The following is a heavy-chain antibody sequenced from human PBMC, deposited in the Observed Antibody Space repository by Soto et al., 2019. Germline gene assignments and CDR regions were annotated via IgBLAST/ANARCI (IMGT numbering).Heavy chain of an antibody. Sequence: EVQLVESGGGLVQPGGSLRLSCAASGFTFRSHWMHWVRQVPGKGLVWVSLINGDGSNTNYADSVKGRFTISRDNAKNTLYPQLNSLRAGDTAVYYCVRGNYFDYWGQGTLVTVSS. CDR1: GFTFRSHW. CDR3: VRGNYFDY. V-gene: IGHV3-74*01. CDR2: INGDGSNT. J-gene: IGHJ4*02.